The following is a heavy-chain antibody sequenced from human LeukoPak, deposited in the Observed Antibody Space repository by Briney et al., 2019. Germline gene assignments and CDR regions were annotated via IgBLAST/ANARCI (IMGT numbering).Heavy chain of an antibody. V-gene: IGHV4-59*08. Sequence: PSETLSLTCTVSSGSISSVYWSWIRQSPGKGLEWIGYISNSGGTNYYPSLQSRVTISVDTSKNQFSLRLNSVTAADTAVYYCARHRVGTTPRRAFDIWGQGTTVTVSS. CDR3: ARHRVGTTPRRAFDI. D-gene: IGHD1-26*01. J-gene: IGHJ3*02. CDR1: SGSISSVY. CDR2: ISNSGGT.